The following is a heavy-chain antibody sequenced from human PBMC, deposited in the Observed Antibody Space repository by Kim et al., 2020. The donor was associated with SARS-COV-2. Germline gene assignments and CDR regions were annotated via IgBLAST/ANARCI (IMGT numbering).Heavy chain of an antibody. Sequence: ASVKVSCKASGYTFTSYGISWVRQAPGQGLEWMGWISAYNGNTNYAQKLQGRVTMTTDTSTSTAYMELRSLRSDDTAVYYCARDFTPLLLDGMYNWFDPWGQGTLVTVSS. D-gene: IGHD3-22*01. CDR2: ISAYNGNT. V-gene: IGHV1-18*01. CDR3: ARDFTPLLLDGMYNWFDP. CDR1: GYTFTSYG. J-gene: IGHJ5*02.